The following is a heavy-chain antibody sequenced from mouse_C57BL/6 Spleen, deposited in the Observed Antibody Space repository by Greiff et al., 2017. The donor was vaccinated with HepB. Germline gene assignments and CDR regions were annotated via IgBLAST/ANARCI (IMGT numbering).Heavy chain of an antibody. CDR1: GYTFTSYW. CDR2: IDPSDSYT. CDR3: ARSRDHYLEAMDY. V-gene: IGHV1-50*01. J-gene: IGHJ4*01. Sequence: QVQLQQPGAELVKPGASVKLSCKASGYTFTSYWMQWVKQRPGQGLEWIGEIDPSDSYTNYNQKFKGKATLTVDTSSSTAYMQLSSLTSEDSAVYYCARSRDHYLEAMDYWGQGTSVTVSS. D-gene: IGHD5-5*01.